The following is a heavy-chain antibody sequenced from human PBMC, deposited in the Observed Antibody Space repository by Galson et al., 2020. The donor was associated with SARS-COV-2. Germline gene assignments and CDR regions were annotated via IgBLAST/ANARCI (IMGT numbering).Heavy chain of an antibody. J-gene: IGHJ6*03. Sequence: GGSLRLSCAASGFTFSSYDMHWVRQATGKGLEWVSAIGTAGDTYYPGSVKGRFTISRENAKNSLYLQMNSLRAGDTAVYYCARGDYDILTGYSTLRKYYYYYMDVWGKGTTVTVSS. CDR1: GFTFSSYD. CDR3: ARGDYDILTGYSTLRKYYYYYMDV. V-gene: IGHV3-13*01. D-gene: IGHD3-9*01. CDR2: IGTAGDT.